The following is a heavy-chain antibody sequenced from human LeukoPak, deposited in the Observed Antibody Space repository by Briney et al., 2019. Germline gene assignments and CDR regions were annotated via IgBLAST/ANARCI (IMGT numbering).Heavy chain of an antibody. J-gene: IGHJ4*02. D-gene: IGHD6-19*01. V-gene: IGHV3-23*01. CDR2: VSGSGRST. CDR1: GFTFSDYA. CDR3: ASGYSSGWYYFDY. Sequence: PGGSLRLSCAASGFTFSDYAMSWVRQAPGKGLEWVSAVSGSGRSTYYADSVKGRFTISRDTSKNTLYLQMNSLRAEDTAVYYCASGYSSGWYYFDYWSQGTLVTVSS.